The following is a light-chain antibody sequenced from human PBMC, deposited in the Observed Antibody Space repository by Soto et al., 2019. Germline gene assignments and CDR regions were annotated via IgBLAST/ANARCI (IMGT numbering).Light chain of an antibody. V-gene: IGKV3-15*01. CDR1: QSVSSN. CDR3: QQYHNWPRT. Sequence: EIVMTQSPATLSVSPGERATLSCRASQSVSSNLAWYQQKPGQAPRLLIYGASTRATGIPARFSGSGSGTAYTLTISSLQSADFAVYYCQQYHNWPRTFGPGTKVDIK. CDR2: GAS. J-gene: IGKJ3*01.